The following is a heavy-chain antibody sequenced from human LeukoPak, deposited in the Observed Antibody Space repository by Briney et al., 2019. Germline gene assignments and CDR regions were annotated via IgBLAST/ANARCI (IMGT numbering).Heavy chain of an antibody. CDR3: ARSELGYYYYMDV. Sequence: PGGSLRLSCAASGFTFDDYGMSCVRQAPGKGLEWVSGINWNGCSTGYADSVKGRFTISRDNAKTSLYLQMNSLRAEDTGVYYCARSELGYYYYMDVWGKGTTVTVSS. V-gene: IGHV3-20*04. J-gene: IGHJ6*03. D-gene: IGHD7-27*01. CDR1: GFTFDDYG. CDR2: INWNGCST.